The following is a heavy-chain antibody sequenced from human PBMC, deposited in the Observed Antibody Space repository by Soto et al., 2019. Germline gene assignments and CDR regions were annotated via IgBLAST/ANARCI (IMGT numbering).Heavy chain of an antibody. CDR1: GGSISSGGYY. V-gene: IGHV4-31*03. CDR3: ARGVVVAAPPDY. D-gene: IGHD2-15*01. J-gene: IGHJ4*02. Sequence: QVQLQESGPGLVKPSQTLSLTCTVSGGSISSGGYYWSWIRQHPGKVLEWIGYIYYSGSTYYNPSLKSRVTISVDTSKNQFSLKLSSVTAADTAVYYCARGVVVAAPPDYWGQGTLVTVSS. CDR2: IYYSGST.